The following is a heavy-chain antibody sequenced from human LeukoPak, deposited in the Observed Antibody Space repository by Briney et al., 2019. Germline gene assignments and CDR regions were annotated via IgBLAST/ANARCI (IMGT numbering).Heavy chain of an antibody. Sequence: GGSLRLSCAASGFSVTYSYMSWVRQAPGKGLEWVGRIKSKTDGGTTDYAAPVKGRFTISRDDSKNTLYLQMNSLKTEDTAVYYCTTDPVWGSGYWGQGTLVTVSS. J-gene: IGHJ4*02. CDR1: GFSVTYSY. V-gene: IGHV3-15*01. CDR3: TTDPVWGSGY. CDR2: IKSKTDGGTT. D-gene: IGHD3-16*01.